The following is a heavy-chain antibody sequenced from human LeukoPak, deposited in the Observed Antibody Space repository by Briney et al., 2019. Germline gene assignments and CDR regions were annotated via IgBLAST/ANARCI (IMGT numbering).Heavy chain of an antibody. D-gene: IGHD2-21*01. CDR3: ARGRRLWWEGALDY. CDR1: GYSFSGYY. Sequence: PSETLSLTCAVYGYSFSGYYWSWLRQPPGKGLEWIGEINHSGSTNYNPSLKSRVTISVDTSKNQFSLKLSSVTAADTAVYYCARGRRLWWEGALDYWGQGTLVTVSS. V-gene: IGHV4-34*01. J-gene: IGHJ4*02. CDR2: INHSGST.